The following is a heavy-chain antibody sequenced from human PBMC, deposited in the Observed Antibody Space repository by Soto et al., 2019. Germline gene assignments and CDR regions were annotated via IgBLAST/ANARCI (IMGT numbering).Heavy chain of an antibody. V-gene: IGHV6-1*01. D-gene: IGHD2-15*01. J-gene: IGHJ5*02. CDR3: ARDRGSPDIVVVVAATLSPNWFDP. CDR2: TYYRSKWYN. CDR1: GDRVSSNSAA. Sequence: PSQTLSLTCAISGDRVSSNSAAWNWIRQSPSRGLEWLGRTYYRSKWYNDCAVSVKSRITINPDTSKNQFSLQLNSVTPEDTAVYYCARDRGSPDIVVVVAATLSPNWFDPWGQGTLVTVSS.